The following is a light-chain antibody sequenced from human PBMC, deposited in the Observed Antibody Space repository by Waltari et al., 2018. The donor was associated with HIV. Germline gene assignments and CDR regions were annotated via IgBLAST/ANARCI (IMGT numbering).Light chain of an antibody. Sequence: DIVMTQYPLSMPVTPGEPASLSCRPSQSRLHSNGYNYLDWYLQKPGQSPQLLIYLGSNRASGVPDRFSGSGSGTDFTLKINRVEAEDVGVYYCMQALQTPYTFGQGTKLEIK. CDR3: MQALQTPYT. J-gene: IGKJ2*01. V-gene: IGKV2-28*01. CDR1: QSRLHSNGYNY. CDR2: LGS.